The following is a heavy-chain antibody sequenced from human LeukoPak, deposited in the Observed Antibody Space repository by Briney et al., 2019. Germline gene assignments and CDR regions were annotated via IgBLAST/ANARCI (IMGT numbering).Heavy chain of an antibody. CDR1: GFTFGSYG. D-gene: IGHD3-10*01. Sequence: PGGSLRLSCAASGFTFGSYGMHWVRQAPGKGLEWVAFIRYDGSNKYYADSVKGRFTISRDNSKNTLYLQMNSLRAEDTAVYYCAERLSDYYYGSGAFDYWGQGTLVTVSS. V-gene: IGHV3-30*02. CDR3: AERLSDYYYGSGAFDY. J-gene: IGHJ4*02. CDR2: IRYDGSNK.